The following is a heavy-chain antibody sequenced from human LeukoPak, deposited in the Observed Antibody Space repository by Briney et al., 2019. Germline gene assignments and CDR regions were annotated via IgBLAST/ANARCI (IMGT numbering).Heavy chain of an antibody. CDR1: GFTLSSYA. V-gene: IGHV3-23*01. J-gene: IGHJ4*02. CDR3: AKTRGDIVATTYYFDY. Sequence: GGYLRLSCAASGFTLSSYAMSWVRQAPGKGLEWVSAISGSGGSTYYADSVKGRFTISRDNSKNTLYLQLNSLRAEDTAVYYCAKTRGDIVATTYYFDYWGQGTLVTVSS. CDR2: ISGSGGST. D-gene: IGHD5-12*01.